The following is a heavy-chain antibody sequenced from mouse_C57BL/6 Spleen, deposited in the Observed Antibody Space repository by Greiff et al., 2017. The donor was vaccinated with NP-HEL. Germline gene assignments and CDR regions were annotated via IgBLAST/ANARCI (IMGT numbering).Heavy chain of an antibody. CDR1: GYSITSGYY. D-gene: IGHD4-1*01. CDR2: ISYDGSN. Sequence: DVKLQESGPGLVKPSQSLSLTCSVTGYSITSGYYWNWIRQFPGNKLEWMGYISYDGSNNYNPSLKNRISITRDTSKNQFFLKLNSVTTEDTATYYCARRANWDWFDYWGQGTTLTVSS. J-gene: IGHJ2*01. V-gene: IGHV3-6*01. CDR3: ARRANWDWFDY.